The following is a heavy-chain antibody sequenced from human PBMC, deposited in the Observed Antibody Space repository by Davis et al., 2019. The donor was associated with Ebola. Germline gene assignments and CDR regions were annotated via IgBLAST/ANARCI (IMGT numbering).Heavy chain of an antibody. D-gene: IGHD5/OR15-5a*01. CDR2: IKQDGSEK. Sequence: GESLKISCAASGFTFSSYGMHWVRQAPGKGLEWVANIKQDGSEKYYVDSVKGRFTISRDNSKNSLYLQMNSRRAEDTAVYYCARVYRIWGQGTLVTVSS. J-gene: IGHJ4*02. CDR3: ARVYRI. V-gene: IGHV3-7*01. CDR1: GFTFSSYG.